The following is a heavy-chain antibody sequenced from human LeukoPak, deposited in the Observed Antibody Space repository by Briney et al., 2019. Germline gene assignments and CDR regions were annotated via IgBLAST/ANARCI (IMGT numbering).Heavy chain of an antibody. CDR1: GGSISSGSHH. Sequence: SEALSLTCTVSGGSISSGSHHWGWFRQSPGKGLEWIGSLYYSRTTYYNPSLNSRVTISVVTSKNQFSLKLSSVTAADTAVYYCARVSSGATTVDYWGQGTLVTVSS. CDR2: LYYSRTT. CDR3: ARVSSGATTVDY. D-gene: IGHD1-26*01. J-gene: IGHJ4*02. V-gene: IGHV4-39*07.